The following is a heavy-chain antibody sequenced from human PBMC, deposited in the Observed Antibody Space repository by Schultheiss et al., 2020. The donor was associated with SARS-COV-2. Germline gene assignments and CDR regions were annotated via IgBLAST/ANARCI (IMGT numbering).Heavy chain of an antibody. CDR3: ATDGGNIDY. CDR1: GFTFSTYW. J-gene: IGHJ4*02. V-gene: IGHV3-30*03. Sequence: GGSLRLSCAASGFTFSTYWMSWVRQAPGKGLEWVAVISYDGSNKYYADSVKGRFTISKDDSKSTLYLQMNSLRAEDTAVYYCATDGGNIDYWGQGTLVTVSS. D-gene: IGHD4-23*01. CDR2: ISYDGSNK.